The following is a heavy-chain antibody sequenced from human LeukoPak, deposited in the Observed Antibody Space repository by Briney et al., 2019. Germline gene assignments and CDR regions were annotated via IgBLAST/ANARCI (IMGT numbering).Heavy chain of an antibody. CDR2: IIPIFGTA. Sequence: SVKVSCKASGGTFSSYAISWVRQAPGQGLEWMGGIIPIFGTANYAQKFQGRVTITTDESTSTAYMELSSLRSEDTAVYYCARVSAARGGGAFDIWGQGTMVTVSS. CDR1: GGTFSSYA. V-gene: IGHV1-69*05. D-gene: IGHD3-10*01. CDR3: ARVSAARGGGAFDI. J-gene: IGHJ3*02.